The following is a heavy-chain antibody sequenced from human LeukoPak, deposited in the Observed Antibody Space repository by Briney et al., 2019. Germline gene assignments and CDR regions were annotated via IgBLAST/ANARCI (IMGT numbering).Heavy chain of an antibody. D-gene: IGHD6-13*01. CDR1: GFTFSSYG. J-gene: IGHJ6*02. CDR2: ISYDGGNK. Sequence: GGSLRLSCAASGFTFSSYGMHWVRQAPGKGLEWVAVISYDGGNKYYADSVKGRFTISRDNSKNTLYLQMNSLRAEDTAVYYCARDMYSSSWYYGMDVWGQGTTVTVSS. CDR3: ARDMYSSSWYYGMDV. V-gene: IGHV3-30*03.